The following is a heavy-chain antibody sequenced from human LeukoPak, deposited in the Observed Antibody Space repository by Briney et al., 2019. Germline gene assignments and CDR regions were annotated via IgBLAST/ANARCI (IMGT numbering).Heavy chain of an antibody. Sequence: ASVTVSCKASGGTFSRYAISWVRQAPGQGLEWMGRIIPILGIANYAQKFQGRVTITADKSTSTAYMELSSLRSEDTAVYYCARERSIAVAAGLDYWGQGTLVTVSS. V-gene: IGHV1-69*04. J-gene: IGHJ4*02. CDR3: ARERSIAVAAGLDY. D-gene: IGHD6-19*01. CDR1: GGTFSRYA. CDR2: IIPILGIA.